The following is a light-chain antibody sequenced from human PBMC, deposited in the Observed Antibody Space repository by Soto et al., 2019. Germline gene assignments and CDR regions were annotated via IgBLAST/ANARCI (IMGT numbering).Light chain of an antibody. J-gene: IGKJ1*01. CDR2: GAS. V-gene: IGKV3-20*01. CDR3: QQYGSSPKT. Sequence: EIVLTQSPGTLSLSPGERATLSCRASQSVSSSYLAWYQQKPGQAPRLLIYGASSRATGIPDRFSGSGSGTDLTLTSSRLESEDFAVYYCQQYGSSPKTFGLGTKVEIK. CDR1: QSVSSSY.